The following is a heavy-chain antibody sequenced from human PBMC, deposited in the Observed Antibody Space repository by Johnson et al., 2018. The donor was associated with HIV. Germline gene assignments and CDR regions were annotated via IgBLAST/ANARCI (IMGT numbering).Heavy chain of an antibody. D-gene: IGHD6-19*01. CDR2: ISGSGGST. Sequence: VQLVESGGGLIQPGGSLRLSCAASGFTFSSYAMSWVRQAPGKGLAWVSAISGSGGSTYYPGSVKGRFTISREHAKNSLYLQMNSLRVGDTAVYDCAREPGYSSGPDAFDLWGQGTMVTVSS. CDR1: GFTFSSYA. CDR3: AREPGYSSGPDAFDL. J-gene: IGHJ3*01. V-gene: IGHV3-23*04.